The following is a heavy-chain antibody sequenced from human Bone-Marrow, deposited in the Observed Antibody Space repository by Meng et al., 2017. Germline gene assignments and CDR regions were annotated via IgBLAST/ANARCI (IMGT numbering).Heavy chain of an antibody. Sequence: GADVKTMGSSVKVTCKASGGTFSSYAISWWRQAPGQRLEWMGGIIPIFGTANYAQKFQGRVTITADESTSTAYMELSSLRSEDTAVYYCARVLTFFGVVHNWFDPWGQGTLVTVSS. CDR1: GGTFSSYA. J-gene: IGHJ5*02. CDR2: IIPIFGTA. D-gene: IGHD3-3*01. V-gene: IGHV1-69*01. CDR3: ARVLTFFGVVHNWFDP.